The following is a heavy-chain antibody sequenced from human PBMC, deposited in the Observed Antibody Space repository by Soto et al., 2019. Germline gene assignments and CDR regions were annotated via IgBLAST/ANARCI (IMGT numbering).Heavy chain of an antibody. V-gene: IGHV1-69*13. J-gene: IGHJ4*02. Sequence: SVKVSCKTSGVTFSSYAISWVRQAPGQGLEWMGCIIPIFGTANYAQNFQGRVTITADESTSTAYMELSSLRSEDTAVYYCARGYSGSYYVNFEYGGQGTLVTVSS. CDR2: IIPIFGTA. D-gene: IGHD1-26*01. CDR3: ARGYSGSYYVNFEY. CDR1: GVTFSSYA.